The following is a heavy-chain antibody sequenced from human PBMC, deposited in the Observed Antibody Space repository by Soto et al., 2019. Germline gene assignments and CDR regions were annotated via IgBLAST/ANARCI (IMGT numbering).Heavy chain of an antibody. CDR1: GFTFRTYG. CDR3: AREPEGIAAALDY. V-gene: IGHV3-21*01. D-gene: IGHD6-13*01. Sequence: GGSLRLSCAASGFTFRTYGMNWVRRAPGGGLEWVASISSSGSFIYYADSVKGRFTISRDDAEKSLYLQMNSLRAEDTALYYCAREPEGIAAALDYWGRGTLVTVSS. CDR2: ISSSGSFI. J-gene: IGHJ4*02.